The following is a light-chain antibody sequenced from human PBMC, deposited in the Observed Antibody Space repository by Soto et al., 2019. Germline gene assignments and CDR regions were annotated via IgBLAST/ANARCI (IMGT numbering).Light chain of an antibody. Sequence: EIVLTQSPGTLSLSPGERATLSCRASQSVGSTCLAWYQQKAGQAPRLLIYGASSRVTGIPDRFSGSGSGTDFTLTISRLEPEDSAVYYCQQYGASVITFGGGTKV. CDR3: QQYGASVIT. J-gene: IGKJ4*01. V-gene: IGKV3-20*01. CDR1: QSVGSTC. CDR2: GAS.